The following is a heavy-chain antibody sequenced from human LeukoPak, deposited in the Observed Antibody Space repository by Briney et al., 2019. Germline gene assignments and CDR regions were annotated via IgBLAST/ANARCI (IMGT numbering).Heavy chain of an antibody. CDR2: IYYSGST. V-gene: IGHV4-39*01. J-gene: IGHJ4*02. Sequence: SETLSLTCAVYGGSFSGYYWGWIRQPPGNGLEWIGSIYYSGSTYYNPSFKSRVTISVDTSKNQFSLKLSSVTAADTAVYYCARLSSNYVSNFDYWGQGTLVAVSS. CDR1: GGSFSGYY. CDR3: ARLSSNYVSNFDY. D-gene: IGHD4-11*01.